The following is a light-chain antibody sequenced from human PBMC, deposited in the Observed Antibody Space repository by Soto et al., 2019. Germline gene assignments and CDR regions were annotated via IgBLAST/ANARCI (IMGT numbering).Light chain of an antibody. CDR3: RSYTSSSPLV. Sequence: QSALTQPASVSGSPGQSITISCTGTSSDVGGYNYVSWYQQHPGKAPKLMIYEVSNRPSGVSNRFSGSKSGNTASLTISGLQAEDEADYCCRSYTSSSPLVFGGGTKVTVL. CDR2: EVS. V-gene: IGLV2-14*01. J-gene: IGLJ2*01. CDR1: SSDVGGYNY.